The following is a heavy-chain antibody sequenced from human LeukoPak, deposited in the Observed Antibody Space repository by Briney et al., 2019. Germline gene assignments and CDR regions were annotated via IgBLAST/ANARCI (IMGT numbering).Heavy chain of an antibody. CDR2: INHSGST. CDR1: GGSFSGYY. D-gene: IGHD5-18*01. J-gene: IGHJ4*02. Sequence: PSETLSLTCAVYGGSFSGYYWSWIRQPPGKGLEWIGEINHSGSTNYNPSLKSRVTISVDTSKSQFSLKLSSVTAADTAVYYCARGIDSYGPGDYWGQGTLVTVSS. V-gene: IGHV4-34*01. CDR3: ARGIDSYGPGDY.